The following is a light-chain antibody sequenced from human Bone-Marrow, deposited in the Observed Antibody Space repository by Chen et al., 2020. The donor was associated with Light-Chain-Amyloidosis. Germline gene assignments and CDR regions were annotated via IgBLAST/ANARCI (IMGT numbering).Light chain of an antibody. Sequence: EIVMTQSPATLSVFPGERATLSCRASQSVSSNLAWYQQKPGQAPRRLIYGASTRATGIPARFSGSGSGTEFTLTISSMQSEDFAVYCCQQHRTFGQGTKVEVK. CDR2: GAS. CDR1: QSVSSN. CDR3: QQHRT. J-gene: IGKJ1*01. V-gene: IGKV3-15*01.